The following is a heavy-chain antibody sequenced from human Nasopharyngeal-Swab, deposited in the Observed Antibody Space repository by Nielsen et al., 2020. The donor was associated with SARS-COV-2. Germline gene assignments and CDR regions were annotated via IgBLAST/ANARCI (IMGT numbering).Heavy chain of an antibody. V-gene: IGHV1-3*01. CDR3: ARGAGPSDWIIDY. CDR2: VNAANGDT. CDR1: GYSFTRYA. Sequence: ASVKVSCKASGYSFTRYALHWLRQAPGQRLEWLGWVNAANGDTKPSQNLQDRVTITRDTSAGIDYMDLRSLRSEDTALYYCARGAGPSDWIIDYWGQGTLVTVSS. D-gene: IGHD2-21*02. J-gene: IGHJ4*02.